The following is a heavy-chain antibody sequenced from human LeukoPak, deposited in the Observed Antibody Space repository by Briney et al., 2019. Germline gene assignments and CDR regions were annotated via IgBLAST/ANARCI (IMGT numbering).Heavy chain of an antibody. D-gene: IGHD2-15*01. CDR1: NGSISGYF. J-gene: IGHJ4*02. CDR3: AREETTRSQRAFDY. V-gene: IGHV4-4*07. CDR2: IHTSGTT. Sequence: SETLSLTCTVSNGSISGYFWSCIRQPAGKGLEWIGRIHTSGTTSYNPSLKSRVTMSLDTSKNQFSLELSSVTAADTAVYYCAREETTRSQRAFDYWGQGTLVTVSS.